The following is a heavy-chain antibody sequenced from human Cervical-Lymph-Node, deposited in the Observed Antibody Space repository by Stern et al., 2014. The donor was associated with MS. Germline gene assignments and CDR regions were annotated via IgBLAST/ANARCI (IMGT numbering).Heavy chain of an antibody. CDR3: ARDRGLTHYFYGMDV. J-gene: IGHJ6*02. CDR1: GFTFSDYG. CDR2: VAYDGSGQ. D-gene: IGHD3-10*01. V-gene: IGHV3-30*03. Sequence: VQLEESGGGVVQPGKSLRLSCAASGFTFSDYGMHWVRQAPGKGLEWVALVAYDGSGQYYADSVKGRFPVSRDNSKNTVLLQMNGLRPGDAAVYFCARDRGLTHYFYGMDVWGQGTTVTVSS.